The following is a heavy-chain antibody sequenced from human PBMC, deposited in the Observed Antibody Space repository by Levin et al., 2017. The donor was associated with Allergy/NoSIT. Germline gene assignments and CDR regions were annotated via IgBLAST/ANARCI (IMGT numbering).Heavy chain of an antibody. V-gene: IGHV4-39*01. D-gene: IGHD6-13*01. J-gene: IGHJ4*02. Sequence: SQTLSLTCTVSGGSISSSSYYWGWIRQPPGKGLEWIGSIYYSGSTYYNPSLKSRVTISVDTSKNQFSLKLSSVTAADTAVYYCARHLVVGQQLAKLDHTLLKTQGNYYFDYWGQGTLVTVSS. CDR1: GGSISSSSYY. CDR3: ARHLVVGQQLAKLDHTLLKTQGNYYFDY. CDR2: IYYSGST.